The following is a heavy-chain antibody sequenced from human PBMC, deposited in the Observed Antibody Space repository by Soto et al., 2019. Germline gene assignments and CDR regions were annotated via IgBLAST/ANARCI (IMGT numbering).Heavy chain of an antibody. D-gene: IGHD2-2*01. V-gene: IGHV3-21*04. CDR3: ARGEYCSSTSCQAAFDP. J-gene: IGHJ5*02. Sequence: GGSLRLSCAASGFTFSSYSMNWVRQAPGKGLEWVSSISSSSSYIYYADSVKGRFTISRDNAKNSLYLQMNSLRAEDTAVYYCARGEYCSSTSCQAAFDPWGQGTLVTVS. CDR2: ISSSSSYI. CDR1: GFTFSSYS.